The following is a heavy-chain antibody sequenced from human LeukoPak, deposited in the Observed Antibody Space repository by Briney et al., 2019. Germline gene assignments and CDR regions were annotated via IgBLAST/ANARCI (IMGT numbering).Heavy chain of an antibody. D-gene: IGHD1-26*01. CDR2: IYSGGST. J-gene: IGHJ4*02. CDR3: ARMYSGSYPYYFDY. V-gene: IGHV3-53*04. CDR1: GFTFSSNY. Sequence: GGSLRLSCAASGFTFSSNYMSWVRQAPGKGLEWVSVIYSGGSTYYADSVKGRFTISRHNSKNTLYLQMNSLRAEDTAVYYCARMYSGSYPYYFDYWGQGTLVTVSS.